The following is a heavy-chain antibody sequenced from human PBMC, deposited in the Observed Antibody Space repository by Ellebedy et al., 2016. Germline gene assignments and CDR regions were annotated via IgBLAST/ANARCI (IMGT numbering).Heavy chain of an antibody. Sequence: SETLSLTCAVYGGSFSNYFWSWIRQPPGKGLEWIGEINHGGSTNYNPSLKRRVTISVDTSKNQFSLKLNSVTAADTAVYYCARGRKVDLWGRGTLVTVSS. V-gene: IGHV4-34*01. D-gene: IGHD1-14*01. CDR2: INHGGST. J-gene: IGHJ2*01. CDR3: ARGRKVDL. CDR1: GGSFSNYF.